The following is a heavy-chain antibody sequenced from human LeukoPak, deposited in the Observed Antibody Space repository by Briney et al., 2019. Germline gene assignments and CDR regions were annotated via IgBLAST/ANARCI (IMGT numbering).Heavy chain of an antibody. CDR1: GFTFNSYA. CDR3: AKSKGLKYYFDY. V-gene: IGHV3-23*01. Sequence: GGSLRLSCAASGFTFNSYAMSWVRQAPGKGLEWVSAISGSGGSTYYADSVKGRFTISRDNSKNTPYLQMNSLRAEDTAVYYCAKSKGLKYYFDYWGQGTLVTVSS. CDR2: ISGSGGST. J-gene: IGHJ4*02.